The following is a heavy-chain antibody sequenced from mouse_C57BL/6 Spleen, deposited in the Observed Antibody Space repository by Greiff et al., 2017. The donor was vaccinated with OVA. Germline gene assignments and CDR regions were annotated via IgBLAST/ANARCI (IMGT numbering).Heavy chain of an antibody. CDR1: GYTFTSYW. Sequence: QVQLQQPGAELVKPGASVKLSCKASGYTFTSYWMQWVKQRPGQGLEWIGEIDPSDSYTNYNQKFKGKATLTVDTSSSTAYMQLSSLTSEDAAVYYCARGITTVVDHVWGTGTTVTVSS. CDR3: ARGITTVVDHV. D-gene: IGHD1-1*01. J-gene: IGHJ1*03. V-gene: IGHV1-50*01. CDR2: IDPSDSYT.